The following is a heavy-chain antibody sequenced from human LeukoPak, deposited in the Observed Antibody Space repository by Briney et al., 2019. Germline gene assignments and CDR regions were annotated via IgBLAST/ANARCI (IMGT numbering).Heavy chain of an antibody. Sequence: PGGSLRLSCAASGFTFNSYAMSWVRQAPGEGLEWVSGVIDSGDVTYYANSVKGRFTISRDNSKNTLYLQMNSLRAEDTALYYCAKLGGQEVYNYYVAVWGKGTTVAVSS. CDR1: GFTFNSYA. CDR2: VIDSGDVT. V-gene: IGHV3-23*01. D-gene: IGHD3-16*01. J-gene: IGHJ6*03. CDR3: AKLGGQEVYNYYVAV.